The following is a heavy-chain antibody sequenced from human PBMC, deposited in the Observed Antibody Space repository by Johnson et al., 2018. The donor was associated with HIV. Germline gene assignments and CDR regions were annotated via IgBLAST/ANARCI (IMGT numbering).Heavy chain of an antibody. CDR2: ISYDGSNK. J-gene: IGHJ3*02. Sequence: QVQLVESGRGVLRPGGSLRLSCAASGFTFSSYAMHWVRQAPGKGLEWVAIISYDGSNKYYADSVKGRFTISRDNAKNSLYLQMNSLRAEDTAVYYCARDRRNYYDRSGYPDYDAFDIWGQGTMVTVSS. CDR1: GFTFSSYA. CDR3: ARDRRNYYDRSGYPDYDAFDI. V-gene: IGHV3-30-3*01. D-gene: IGHD3-22*01.